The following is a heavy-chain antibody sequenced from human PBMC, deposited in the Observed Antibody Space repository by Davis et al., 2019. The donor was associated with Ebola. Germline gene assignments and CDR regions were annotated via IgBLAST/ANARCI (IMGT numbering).Heavy chain of an antibody. D-gene: IGHD2-15*01. V-gene: IGHV3-30*04. CDR1: GFTFSSYA. J-gene: IGHJ4*02. CDR2: ISYDGSNK. CDR3: ARGPDIVVVVAATNFDY. Sequence: GESLKISCAASGFTFSSYAMHWVCQAPGKGLECVAVISYDGSNKYYADSVKGRFTISRDNSKNTLYLQMNSLRAEDTAVYYCARGPDIVVVVAATNFDYWGQGTLVTVSS.